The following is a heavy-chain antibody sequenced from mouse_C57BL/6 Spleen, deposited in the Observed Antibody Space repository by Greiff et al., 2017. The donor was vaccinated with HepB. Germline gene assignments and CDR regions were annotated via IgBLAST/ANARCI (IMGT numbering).Heavy chain of an antibody. CDR2: IYPSDSET. CDR3: ARRDYDDAMDY. Sequence: VKLQQPGAELVRPGSSVKLSCKASGYTFTSYWMDWVKQRPGQGLEWIGNIYPSDSETHYNQKFKDKATLTVDKSSSTAYMQLSSLTSEDSAVYYCARRDYDDAMDYWGQGTSVTVSS. D-gene: IGHD2-4*01. J-gene: IGHJ4*01. V-gene: IGHV1-61*01. CDR1: GYTFTSYW.